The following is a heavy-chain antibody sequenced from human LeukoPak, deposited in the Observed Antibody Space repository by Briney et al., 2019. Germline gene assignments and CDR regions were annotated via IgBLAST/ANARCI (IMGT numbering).Heavy chain of an antibody. D-gene: IGHD5-24*01. Sequence: GGSLRLSCAASGFTFSSYEMNWVRQAPGKGLEWVSYISSSGSTIYYADSVKGRFTISRDNAKNSLYLQMNSLRAEDTAVYYCARRRSERWLQQDKGRYYYYGMDVWGQGTTVTVS. CDR1: GFTFSSYE. J-gene: IGHJ6*02. CDR3: ARRRSERWLQQDKGRYYYYGMDV. CDR2: ISSSGSTI. V-gene: IGHV3-48*03.